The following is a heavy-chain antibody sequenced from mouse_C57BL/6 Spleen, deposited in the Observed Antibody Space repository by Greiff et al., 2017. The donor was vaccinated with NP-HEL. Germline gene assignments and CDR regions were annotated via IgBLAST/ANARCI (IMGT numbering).Heavy chain of an antibody. CDR3: ARSHYYGSSYLAMDY. CDR2: IHPNSGST. D-gene: IGHD1-1*01. V-gene: IGHV1-64*01. CDR1: GYTFTSYW. Sequence: QVQLQQSGAELVKPGASVKLSCKASGYTFTSYWMHWVKQRPGQGLEWIGMIHPNSGSTNYNEKFKSKATLTVDKSSSTAYMQLSSLTSEDSAVYYCARSHYYGSSYLAMDYWGQGTSVTVSS. J-gene: IGHJ4*01.